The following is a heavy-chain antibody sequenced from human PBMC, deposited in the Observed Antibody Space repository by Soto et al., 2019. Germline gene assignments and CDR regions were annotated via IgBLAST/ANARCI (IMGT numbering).Heavy chain of an antibody. D-gene: IGHD6-6*01. Sequence: ASVKVSCKASGYTFTSYYMHWVRQAPGQGLEWMGIINPSGGSTSYAQKFQGRVTITADESTSTAYMELSSLRSEDTAVYYCAREWVDSSSSGYYFDYWGQGTLVTVSS. CDR3: AREWVDSSSSGYYFDY. J-gene: IGHJ4*02. CDR2: INPSGGST. V-gene: IGHV1-46*01. CDR1: GYTFTSYY.